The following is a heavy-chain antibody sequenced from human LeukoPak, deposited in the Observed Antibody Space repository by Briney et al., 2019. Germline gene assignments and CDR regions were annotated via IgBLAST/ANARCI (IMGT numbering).Heavy chain of an antibody. CDR2: IWYDGSNK. J-gene: IGHJ2*01. CDR3: ASTSTVAAHWYFDL. D-gene: IGHD4-23*01. CDR1: GFTFSSYG. V-gene: IGHV3-33*01. Sequence: GSLRLSCAASGFTFSSYGMHWVRQAPGKGLEWVAVIWYDGSNKYYADSVKGRFTISRDNSKNTLYLQTNSLRAEDTAVYYCASTSTVAAHWYFDLWGRGTLVTVSS.